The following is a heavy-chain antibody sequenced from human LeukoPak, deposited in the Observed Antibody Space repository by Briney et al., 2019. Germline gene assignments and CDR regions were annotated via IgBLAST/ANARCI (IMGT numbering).Heavy chain of an antibody. J-gene: IGHJ6*02. D-gene: IGHD3-10*01. CDR1: GYTFTSYG. CDR2: ISAYNGKK. Sequence: ASVKVSCKASGYTFTSYGISWVRQAPGQGLEWMGWISAYNGKKNYAQKLQGGDTMTTDTSTSTAYMELRSLRSDDTAVYYCARGPTPEPILLWFGNYYYYGMDVWGQGTTVTVSS. CDR3: ARGPTPEPILLWFGNYYYYGMDV. V-gene: IGHV1-18*01.